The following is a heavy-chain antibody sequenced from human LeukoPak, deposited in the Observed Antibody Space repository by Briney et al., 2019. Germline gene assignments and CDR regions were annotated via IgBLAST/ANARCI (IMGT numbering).Heavy chain of an antibody. J-gene: IGHJ4*02. CDR1: GFTFSSYS. Sequence: PGGSLRLSCAASGFTFSSYSMNWVRQAPGKGLEWVSSISSSSSYIYYADSVKGRFTISRDNAKNSLYLQMNSLRAEDTAVYYCARFGTNTVTTDYYFDYWGQGTLVTVSS. D-gene: IGHD4-17*01. V-gene: IGHV3-21*01. CDR2: ISSSSSYI. CDR3: ARFGTNTVTTDYYFDY.